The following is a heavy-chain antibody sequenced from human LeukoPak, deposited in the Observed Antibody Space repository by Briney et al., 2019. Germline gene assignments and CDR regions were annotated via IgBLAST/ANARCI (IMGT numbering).Heavy chain of an antibody. CDR3: ARLYGSRTTVTTDYAFDI. J-gene: IGHJ3*02. CDR1: GGSISSYY. D-gene: IGHD4-17*01. CDR2: IYYSGST. V-gene: IGHV4-59*08. Sequence: SETLSLTCTVSGGSISSYYWSWIRQPPGKGLEWIGYIYYSGSTNYNPSLKSRVTISVDTSKNQFSLKLSSVTAADTAVYYCARLYGSRTTVTTDYAFDIWGQGTMVTVSS.